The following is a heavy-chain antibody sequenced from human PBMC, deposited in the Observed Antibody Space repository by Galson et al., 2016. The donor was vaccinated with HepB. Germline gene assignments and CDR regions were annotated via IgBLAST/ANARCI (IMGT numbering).Heavy chain of an antibody. CDR3: ARGVGSTEMSCSDY. V-gene: IGHV3-33*08. J-gene: IGHJ4*02. Sequence: SLRLSCAASGFSLSNYHMHWVRQAPGKGLEWVAAIWYDTSNQWYANSVMGRFAISRDNPQNTLYLQMGNLRAEDTATYYCARGVGSTEMSCSDYWGQGTLVTVSS. D-gene: IGHD1-26*01. CDR1: GFSLSNYH. CDR2: IWYDTSNQ.